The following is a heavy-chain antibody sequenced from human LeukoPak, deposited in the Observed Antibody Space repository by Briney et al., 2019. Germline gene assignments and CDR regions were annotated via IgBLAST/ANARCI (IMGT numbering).Heavy chain of an antibody. CDR3: AREGLITIIRGLNFGY. D-gene: IGHD3-10*01. CDR2: INHSGST. V-gene: IGHV4-34*01. Sequence: SETLSLTCAVYGGSFNTYYWSWIRQPPGKGLEWIGEINHSGSTYYTPSLKSRVTISVDTSKNQFSLKLTSVTAADTAVYYCAREGLITIIRGLNFGYWGQGTLVSVSS. J-gene: IGHJ4*02. CDR1: GGSFNTYY.